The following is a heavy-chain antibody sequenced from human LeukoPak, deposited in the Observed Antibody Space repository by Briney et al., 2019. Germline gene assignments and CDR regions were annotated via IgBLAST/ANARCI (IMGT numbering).Heavy chain of an antibody. CDR2: ISSSSSYI. D-gene: IGHD2-15*01. J-gene: IGHJ4*02. CDR3: ARDLSRYCSGGSCFSPFDY. CDR1: GFTFSSYS. V-gene: IGHV3-21*01. Sequence: GGSLRLSCAASGFTFSSYSMNWVRQAPGKGLEWVSSISSSSSYIYYADSVKGRFTISRDNAKNSLYLQMNSLRAEDTAVYYCARDLSRYCSGGSCFSPFDYWGQGTLVTLSS.